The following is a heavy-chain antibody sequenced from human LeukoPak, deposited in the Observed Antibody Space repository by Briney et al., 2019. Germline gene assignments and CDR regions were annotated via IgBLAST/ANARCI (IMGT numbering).Heavy chain of an antibody. D-gene: IGHD5-18*01. CDR2: INPNSGGT. Sequence: ASVKVSCKASGYTFTGYYMHWVRQAPGQGLEWMGWINPNSGGTNYAQKFQGRVTMTRDTSISTAYMELSRLRSDDTAVYYCARAAHPGYSYDKGNYDVFDIWGQGTMVTVSS. J-gene: IGHJ3*02. V-gene: IGHV1-2*02. CDR1: GYTFTGYY. CDR3: ARAAHPGYSYDKGNYDVFDI.